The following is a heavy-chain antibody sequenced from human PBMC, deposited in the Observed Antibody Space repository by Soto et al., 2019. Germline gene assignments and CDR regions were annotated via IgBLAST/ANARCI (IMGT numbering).Heavy chain of an antibody. CDR2: IIPIFGTA. CDR3: ARWFGEENSYYYYYGMDV. D-gene: IGHD3-10*01. V-gene: IGHV1-69*13. Sequence: ASVKVSCKASGGTFGSYAISWVRQAPGQGLEWMGGIIPIFGTANYAQKFQGRVTITADESTSTAYMELSSLRSEDTAVYYCARWFGEENSYYYYYGMDVWGQGTTVTVSS. CDR1: GGTFGSYA. J-gene: IGHJ6*02.